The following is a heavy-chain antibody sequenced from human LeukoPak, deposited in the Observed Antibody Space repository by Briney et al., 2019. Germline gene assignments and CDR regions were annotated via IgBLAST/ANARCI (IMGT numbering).Heavy chain of an antibody. CDR1: GFTFSSYA. Sequence: PGGSLRLSCAASGFTFSSYAMSWVRQAPGKGLEWVSAISGSGGSTYYADSVKGRFTTSRDNSKNTLYLQMNSLRAEDTAVYYCAKDIVVVPAAMYYYGMDVWGQGTTVTVSS. CDR3: AKDIVVVPAAMYYYGMDV. CDR2: ISGSGGST. J-gene: IGHJ6*02. D-gene: IGHD2-2*01. V-gene: IGHV3-23*01.